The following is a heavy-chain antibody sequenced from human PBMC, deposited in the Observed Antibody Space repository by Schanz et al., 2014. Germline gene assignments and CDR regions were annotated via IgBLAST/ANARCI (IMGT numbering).Heavy chain of an antibody. Sequence: EVQLLESGGGLIQPGGSLRLSCAASGFIFGSSVMAWVRQAPGKGLEWVSSINTGGDSTYYADSVKGRFTISRDNSRDTVYLQMNSLRADDTAMYYCARWFLIRGVILDSWGQGTLVTASS. CDR3: ARWFLIRGVILDS. V-gene: IGHV3-23*01. J-gene: IGHJ4*02. D-gene: IGHD3-10*01. CDR2: INTGGDST. CDR1: GFIFGSSV.